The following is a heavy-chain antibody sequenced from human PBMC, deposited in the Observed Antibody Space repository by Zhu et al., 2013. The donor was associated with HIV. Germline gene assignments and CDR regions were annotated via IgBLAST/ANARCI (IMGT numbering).Heavy chain of an antibody. D-gene: IGHD3-22*01. V-gene: IGHV1-69*01. CDR3: ASMKGRHGEYYYDSSGYFDY. CDR1: GGTFSSYA. CDR2: IIPIFGTA. Sequence: QVQLVQSGAEVKKPGSSVKVSCKASGGTFSSYAISWVRQAPGQGLEWMGGIIPIFGTANYAQKFQGRVTITADESTSTAYMELSSLRSEDTAVYYCASMKGRHGEYYYDSSGYFDYWGQGTLVTVSS. J-gene: IGHJ4*02.